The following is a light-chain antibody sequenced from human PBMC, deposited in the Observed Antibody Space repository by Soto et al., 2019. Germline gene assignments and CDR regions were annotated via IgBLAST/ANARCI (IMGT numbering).Light chain of an antibody. V-gene: IGLV1-44*01. CDR1: GSNIGGYS. Sequence: QSVLTQPPSASGTPGQRVTISCSGSGSNIGGYSVNWYQQVPGTAPKLLIYNNNQWPSGVPDRFSGSKSGASASLAISGLQSEDEADYYCATWDDSLNGPVFGGGTKVTVL. CDR2: NNN. CDR3: ATWDDSLNGPV. J-gene: IGLJ2*01.